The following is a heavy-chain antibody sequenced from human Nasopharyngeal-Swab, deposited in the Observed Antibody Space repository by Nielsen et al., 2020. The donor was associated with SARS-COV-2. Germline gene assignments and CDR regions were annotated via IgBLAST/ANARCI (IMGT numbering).Heavy chain of an antibody. V-gene: IGHV1-18*04. CDR2: ISAYNGNT. D-gene: IGHD1-26*01. CDR1: GYTFTGYG. CDR3: ARDRWELLTSDAFDI. Sequence: ASVKVSCKASGYTFTGYGISWVRQAPGQGLEWMGWISAYNGNTNYAQKLQGRVTMTTDTSTSTAYMELRSLRSDDTAVYYCARDRWELLTSDAFDIWGQGTMVTVSS. J-gene: IGHJ3*02.